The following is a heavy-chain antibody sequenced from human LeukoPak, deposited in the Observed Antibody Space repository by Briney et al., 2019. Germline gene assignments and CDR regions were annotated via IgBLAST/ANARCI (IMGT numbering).Heavy chain of an antibody. D-gene: IGHD6-13*01. CDR1: GGSISSGNYY. Sequence: TLSLICTDSGGSISSGNYYWCWIRLPAGKRVWWIGSIYPSGSTNYNPSFKSRVTISVDTSKNQFSLKLSSVTAADTAVYYCAREECRSWYVATFQNWFDPWGQGTLVTVSS. V-gene: IGHV4-61*02. J-gene: IGHJ5*02. CDR2: IYPSGST. CDR3: AREECRSWYVATFQNWFDP.